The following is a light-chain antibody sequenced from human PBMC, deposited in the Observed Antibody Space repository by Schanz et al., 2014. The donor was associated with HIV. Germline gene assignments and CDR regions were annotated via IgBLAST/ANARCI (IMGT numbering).Light chain of an antibody. CDR2: GAS. CDR1: QSLSSSY. CDR3: QQYGSP. J-gene: IGKJ3*01. V-gene: IGKV3-20*01. Sequence: EILMTQSPATLSVSPGERATLSCRASQSLSSSYLAWYQHKPGQSPRVLIYGASSRATGIPDRFRGSGSGTDFTLTISRLEPEDFAVYYCQQYGSPFGPGTKVDIK.